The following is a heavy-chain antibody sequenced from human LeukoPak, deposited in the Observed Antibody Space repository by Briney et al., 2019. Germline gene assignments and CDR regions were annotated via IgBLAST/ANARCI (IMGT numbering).Heavy chain of an antibody. J-gene: IGHJ4*02. CDR1: GFTFSSYS. CDR3: ARDFYTNYYHSNGDDFDY. V-gene: IGHV3-48*04. D-gene: IGHD3-22*01. CDR2: ISSGSSTI. Sequence: GGSLRLSCAASGFTFSSYSMNWVRQAPGKGLEWVSYISSGSSTIYYADSVKGRFTISRDNAKNTVYLQVNSLRVEDTAVYYCARDFYTNYYHSNGDDFDYWGQGTLVTVSS.